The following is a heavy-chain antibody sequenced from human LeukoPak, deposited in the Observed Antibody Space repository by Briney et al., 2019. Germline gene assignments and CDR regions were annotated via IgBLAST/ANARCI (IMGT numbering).Heavy chain of an antibody. J-gene: IGHJ4*02. CDR2: INPNIGGI. CDR1: GYTFTGYY. Sequence: SVNVSCKASGYTFTGYYMHWVRQAPGQGLEWMGWINPNIGGINYAQKFQGRVTMTRYTSISTAHMELSRLRSDDTAVYYCARDSIPLGYCSSTSCYAGFDYWGQGTLVTVSS. CDR3: ARDSIPLGYCSSTSCYAGFDY. V-gene: IGHV1-2*02. D-gene: IGHD2-2*01.